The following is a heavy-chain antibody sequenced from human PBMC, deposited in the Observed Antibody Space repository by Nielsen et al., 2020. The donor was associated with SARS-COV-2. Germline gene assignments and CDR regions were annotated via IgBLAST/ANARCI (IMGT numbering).Heavy chain of an antibody. CDR1: GFTFSFYW. V-gene: IGHV3-7*02. J-gene: IGHJ4*02. Sequence: GESLKISCAASGFTFSFYWMNWVRQAPGKGLEWVANIKQDGSERYYVDSVKGRFTISRDNARNTLYLQMSGLRAEDTGVYYCASRQDGYNYDTQWGQGTRVTVSS. CDR3: ASRQDGYNYDTQ. D-gene: IGHD5-24*01. CDR2: IKQDGSER.